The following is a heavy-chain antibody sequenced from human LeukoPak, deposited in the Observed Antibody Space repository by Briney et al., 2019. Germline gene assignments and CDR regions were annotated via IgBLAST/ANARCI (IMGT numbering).Heavy chain of an antibody. D-gene: IGHD6-13*01. V-gene: IGHV4-34*01. CDR3: ARGSFGGAAAGNWFDP. J-gene: IGHJ5*02. CDR1: GGSFSGYY. CDR2: INHSGST. Sequence: PSETLSLTCAVYGGSFSGYYWSWIRQPPGKGLEWIGEINHSGSTNYNPSLKSRVTISVDTSKNQFSLKMSSVTAADTAVYYCARGSFGGAAAGNWFDPWGQGTLVTVSS.